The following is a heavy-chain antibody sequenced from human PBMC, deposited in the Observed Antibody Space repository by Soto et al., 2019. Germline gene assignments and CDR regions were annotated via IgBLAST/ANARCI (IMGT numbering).Heavy chain of an antibody. Sequence: GGSLRLSCAASGFTFSSYGMHWVRQAQEKGMEWVAVISYDGSNKYYADSVKGRFTISRDNSKNTLYLQMNSLRAEDTAVYYCAKGSAKIGNYYYYMDVWGKGTTVTVSS. CDR3: AKGSAKIGNYYYYMDV. J-gene: IGHJ6*03. D-gene: IGHD6-25*01. CDR1: GFTFSSYG. V-gene: IGHV3-30*18. CDR2: ISYDGSNK.